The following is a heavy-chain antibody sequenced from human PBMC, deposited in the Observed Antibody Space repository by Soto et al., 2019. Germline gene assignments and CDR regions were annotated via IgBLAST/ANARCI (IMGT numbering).Heavy chain of an antibody. D-gene: IGHD3-16*01. V-gene: IGHV3-30-3*01. CDR1: GFTFSSYA. CDR3: ARDGGAY. CDR2: MSYDGSNK. Sequence: QVQLVESGGGVVQPGRSLRLSCAASGFTFSSYAMHWLRRAPGKGLEWMAVMSYDGSNKYYADSVKGRFTISRDNSKNTLYLRRNSLRPEDTALYYCARDGGAYWGQGTLVIVSS. J-gene: IGHJ4*02.